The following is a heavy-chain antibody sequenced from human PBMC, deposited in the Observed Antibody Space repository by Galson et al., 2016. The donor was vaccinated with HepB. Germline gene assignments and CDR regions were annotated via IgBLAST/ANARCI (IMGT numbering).Heavy chain of an antibody. CDR3: AGHLRMGRTSNGLDV. Sequence: CAISGDSVSSNNAIWNWIRQSPSRGLEWLGRTYYRSKWYNDYGVSVKSRITISPDTSKNQFSLQLTSVTPEDTAVYYCAGHLRMGRTSNGLDVWGQGTTVTGSS. CDR1: GDSVSSNNAI. J-gene: IGHJ6*02. D-gene: IGHD1/OR15-1a*01. CDR2: TYYRSKWYN. V-gene: IGHV6-1*01.